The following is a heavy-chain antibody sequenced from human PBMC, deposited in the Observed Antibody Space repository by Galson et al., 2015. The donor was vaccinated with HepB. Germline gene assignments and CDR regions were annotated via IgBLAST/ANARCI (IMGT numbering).Heavy chain of an antibody. J-gene: IGHJ4*02. D-gene: IGHD1-26*01. V-gene: IGHV3-30*18. Sequence: SLRLSCAASGFTFSSYGMHWVRQAPGKGLEWVAVISYDGSNKYYADSVKGRFTISRDNSKNTLYLQMNSLRAEDTAVYYCAKEGSSGSFGYWGQGTLVTVSS. CDR2: ISYDGSNK. CDR1: GFTFSSYG. CDR3: AKEGSSGSFGY.